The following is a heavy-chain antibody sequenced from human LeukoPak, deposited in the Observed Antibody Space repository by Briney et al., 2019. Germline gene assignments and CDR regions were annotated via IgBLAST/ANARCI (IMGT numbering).Heavy chain of an antibody. CDR1: GFTFATHT. D-gene: IGHD6-19*01. CDR3: ARGGIQVSGIDEFDY. Sequence: GGSLRLSCAASGFTFATHTMNWVRQAPGKGLEWVSAIGIRGDTHYSGSVKGRFTISRENAESSLYLQMNSLRAEDTAVYYCARGGIQVSGIDEFDYWGQGTLVTVSS. CDR2: IGIRGDT. J-gene: IGHJ4*02. V-gene: IGHV3-13*01.